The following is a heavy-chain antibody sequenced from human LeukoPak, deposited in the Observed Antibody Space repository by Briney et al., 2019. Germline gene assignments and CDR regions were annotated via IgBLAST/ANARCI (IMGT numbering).Heavy chain of an antibody. CDR3: AREFGYGDYVWVD. D-gene: IGHD4-17*01. V-gene: IGHV4-34*01. CDR2: INHSGST. CDR1: GGSFSGYY. Sequence: SETLSLTCAVYGGSFSGYYWSWIRQPPGKGLEWIGEINHSGSTNYNPSLKSRVTISVDTSKNQFSLKLSSVTAADTAVYYCAREFGYGDYVWVDWGQGTLSPSPQ. J-gene: IGHJ4*02.